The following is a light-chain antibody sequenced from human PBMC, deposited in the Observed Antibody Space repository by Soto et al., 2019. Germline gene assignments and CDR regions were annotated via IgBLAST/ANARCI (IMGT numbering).Light chain of an antibody. J-gene: IGKJ5*01. V-gene: IGKV1-9*01. CDR3: QQINTYPIT. Sequence: DIPLTQSPSFLSASVGDRVTITCRASQGISSNFAWFQQKPGKAPKLLIYAASTLQRGVPSRFSGSGSGTEFTLTISSLQPEDFATYYCQQINTYPITFGQGTRLEIK. CDR2: AAS. CDR1: QGISSN.